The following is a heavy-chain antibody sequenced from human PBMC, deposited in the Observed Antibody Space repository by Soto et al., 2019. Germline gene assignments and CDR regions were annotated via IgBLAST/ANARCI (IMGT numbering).Heavy chain of an antibody. J-gene: IGHJ4*02. CDR1: GYTFTSYA. D-gene: IGHD6-19*01. CDR3: ARKWEQWLLPDY. CDR2: INAGNGNT. Sequence: ASGKVSCKASGYTFTSYAMHWVRQAPGQRLEWMGWINAGNGNTKYSQKFQGRVTITGDTSASTAYMELSSLRSEDTAVYYCARKWEQWLLPDYWGQGTLVTVSS. V-gene: IGHV1-3*01.